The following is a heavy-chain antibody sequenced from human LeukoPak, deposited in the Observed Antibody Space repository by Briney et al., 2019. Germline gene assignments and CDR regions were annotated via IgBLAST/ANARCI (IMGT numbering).Heavy chain of an antibody. D-gene: IGHD3-10*01. V-gene: IGHV3-21*01. CDR2: ISRSSAYI. J-gene: IGHJ4*02. CDR1: GFTFSISA. Sequence: GSLRLSCAASGFTFSISAMSWVRQAPGKGLEWVSSISRSSAYIYYADSVKGRFTISRDNAKNSLYLQMNSLRVEDTAVYYCAKVAKYYYGSETYYFFEHWGQGTPVTASS. CDR3: AKVAKYYYGSETYYFFEH.